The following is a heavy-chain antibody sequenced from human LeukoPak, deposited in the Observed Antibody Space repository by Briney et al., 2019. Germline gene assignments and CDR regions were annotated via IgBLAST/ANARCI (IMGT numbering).Heavy chain of an antibody. V-gene: IGHV4-59*12. D-gene: IGHD6-13*01. CDR2: IYYSGTT. CDR1: GGSISNYY. Sequence: SETLSLTCTVSGGSISNYYWNWIRQPPGKGLEWIGYIYYSGTTNYNPSLKSRVSMSVDTSKNQFSLKLSSVTAADTAVYYCAIAAAGTGAFDIWGQGTMVTVSS. J-gene: IGHJ3*02. CDR3: AIAAAGTGAFDI.